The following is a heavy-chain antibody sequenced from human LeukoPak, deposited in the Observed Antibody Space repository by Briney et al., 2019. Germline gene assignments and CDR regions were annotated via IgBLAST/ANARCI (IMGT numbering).Heavy chain of an antibody. CDR2: IIPIFGTA. D-gene: IGHD1-26*01. V-gene: IGHV1-69*01. Sequence: SVKVSCKASGGTFSTFAISWVRQAPGQGLEWMGGIIPIFGTANYAQKFQSRVTIAADESTSTAYMELSSLRSEDTAVYYCATIGIVGATRNWFDPWGQGTLVTVSS. CDR1: GGTFSTFA. J-gene: IGHJ5*02. CDR3: ATIGIVGATRNWFDP.